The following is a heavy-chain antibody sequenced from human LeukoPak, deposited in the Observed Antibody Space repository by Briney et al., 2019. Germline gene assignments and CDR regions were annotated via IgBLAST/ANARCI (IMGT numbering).Heavy chain of an antibody. D-gene: IGHD3-22*01. CDR2: INQDGTDK. CDR1: GFTFSSHW. J-gene: IGHJ4*02. V-gene: IGHV3-7*03. Sequence: GGSLRLSCAASGFTFSSHWMSWVRQAPGKGLEWLANINQDGTDKEYVESVKGRFTISRDNAKNSLYLQMNGLRAEDTAVYYCARVSRGPHPYYYDSSGYMDYWGQGTLVTVSS. CDR3: ARVSRGPHPYYYDSSGYMDY.